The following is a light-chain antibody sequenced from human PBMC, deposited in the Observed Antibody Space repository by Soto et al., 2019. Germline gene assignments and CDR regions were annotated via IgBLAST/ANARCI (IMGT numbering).Light chain of an antibody. V-gene: IGKV3-20*01. CDR1: QSVSSSY. CDR3: QQYASSPLLT. CDR2: GAS. Sequence: STGERATLSCRASQSVSSSYLAWYQQKPGQAPRLLIYGASKRAIGLPARFSGSGSGTEFTLTITSLQSEDFAVYYCQQYASSPLLTFGGGTKVDIK. J-gene: IGKJ4*01.